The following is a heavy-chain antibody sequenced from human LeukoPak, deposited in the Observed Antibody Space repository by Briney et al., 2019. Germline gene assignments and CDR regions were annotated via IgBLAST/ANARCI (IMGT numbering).Heavy chain of an antibody. V-gene: IGHV4-34*01. D-gene: IGHD3-22*01. CDR3: ARGDSRVPYYYYGMDV. CDR2: INHSGST. CDR1: GFTSSDHY. J-gene: IGHJ6*02. Sequence: GSLRLSCAASGFTSSDHYMDWVRQAPGKGLEWIGEINHSGSTNYNPSLKSRVTISVDTSKNQFSLKLSSVTAADTAVYYCARGDSRVPYYYYGMDVWGQGTTVTVSS.